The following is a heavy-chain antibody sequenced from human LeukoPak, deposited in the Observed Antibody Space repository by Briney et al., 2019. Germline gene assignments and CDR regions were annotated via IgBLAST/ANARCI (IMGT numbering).Heavy chain of an antibody. V-gene: IGHV4-31*03. CDR2: ICYSGST. J-gene: IGHJ6*02. CDR1: GGSISSGGYY. Sequence: PSQTLSLTCTVSGGSISSGGYYWSRSPQHPGKGLEWIGYICYSGSTYCNRSLKSRVTISVDTSKIQFSLKLNSVTAADTAVYYCASGLYGSGSYYRQGPYYYYYGMDVWGQGTTVTVSS. D-gene: IGHD3-10*01. CDR3: ASGLYGSGSYYRQGPYYYYYGMDV.